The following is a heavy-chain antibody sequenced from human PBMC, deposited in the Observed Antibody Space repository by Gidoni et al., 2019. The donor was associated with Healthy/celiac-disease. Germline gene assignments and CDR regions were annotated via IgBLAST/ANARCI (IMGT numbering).Heavy chain of an antibody. J-gene: IGHJ4*02. Sequence: EVQLVESGGGLVKPGGSLRLSCAASGFTFSSYSMNWVRQAPGKGLEWVSSISSSSSYIYYADSVKGRFTISRDNAKNSLYLQMNSLRAEDTAVYYCARGGFGDILTVSWGVCDYWGQGTLVTVSS. CDR2: ISSSSSYI. D-gene: IGHD3-9*01. CDR1: GFTFSSYS. CDR3: ARGGFGDILTVSWGVCDY. V-gene: IGHV3-21*01.